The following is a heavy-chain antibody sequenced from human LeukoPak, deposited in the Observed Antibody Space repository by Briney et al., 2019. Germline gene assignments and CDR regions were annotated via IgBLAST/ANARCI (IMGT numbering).Heavy chain of an antibody. J-gene: IGHJ4*02. CDR3: ARGESSSGYYFQIDY. D-gene: IGHD3-22*01. CDR2: IIPILGIA. Sequence: SVKVSCKASGGTFSSYAISWVRQAPGQGLEWMGRIIPILGIANYAQKFQGRVTITADKSTSTAYMELSSLRSEDTAVYYCARGESSSGYYFQIDYWGQGTLVTVSS. V-gene: IGHV1-69*04. CDR1: GGTFSSYA.